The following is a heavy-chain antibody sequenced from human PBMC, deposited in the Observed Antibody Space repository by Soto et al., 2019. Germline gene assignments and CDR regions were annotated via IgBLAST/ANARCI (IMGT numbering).Heavy chain of an antibody. D-gene: IGHD6-19*01. Sequence: GESLKISCKGSGYSFTIYWISWVRQMPGKGLEWMGRIDPSDSYTNYSPSFQGHVTISADKSISTAYLQWSSLKASDTAMYYCARHYPRIAVTVHWGQGTLVTVSS. CDR3: ARHYPRIAVTVH. CDR1: GYSFTIYW. J-gene: IGHJ4*02. V-gene: IGHV5-10-1*01. CDR2: IDPSDSYT.